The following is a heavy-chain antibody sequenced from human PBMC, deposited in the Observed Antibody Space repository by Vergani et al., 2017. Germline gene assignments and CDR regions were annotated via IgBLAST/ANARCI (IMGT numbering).Heavy chain of an antibody. Sequence: EVQLVESGGGLVQPGGSLRLSCAASGFTFSSYWMSWVRQAPGKGLEWVANIKQDGSEKYYVDSVKGRFTISRDNAKNSLYLQMSSLRSEDTAVYYCARGLSRTNDFWSGYYTHYYYYYMDVWGKGTTVTVSS. CDR3: ARGLSRTNDFWSGYYTHYYYYYMDV. CDR2: IKQDGSEK. D-gene: IGHD3-3*01. CDR1: GFTFSSYW. J-gene: IGHJ6*03. V-gene: IGHV3-7*03.